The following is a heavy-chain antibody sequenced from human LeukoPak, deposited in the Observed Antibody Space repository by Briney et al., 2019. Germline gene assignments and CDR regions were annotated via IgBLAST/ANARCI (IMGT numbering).Heavy chain of an antibody. CDR2: IYYSGST. CDR1: GYSISSGYY. D-gene: IGHD6-19*01. J-gene: IGHJ4*02. Sequence: SETLSFTCIVSGYSISSGYYWGWIRQPPGKGLEWIGSIYYSGSTYYNPSLKSRVTISVDTSKNQFSLKLSSVTAADTAVYYCARSNYSSGWFLQYYFDYWGQGTLVTVSS. V-gene: IGHV4-38-2*02. CDR3: ARSNYSSGWFLQYYFDY.